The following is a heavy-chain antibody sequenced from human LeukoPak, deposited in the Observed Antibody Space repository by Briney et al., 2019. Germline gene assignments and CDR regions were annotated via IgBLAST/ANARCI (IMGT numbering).Heavy chain of an antibody. CDR1: GRPISSYH. Sequence: SETLSLTRTVSGRPISSYHWSWIRQPPGKGLEWIGYIYSSGSTNYNPSLKSRVTISVDTSKNQFSLKLSSVTAADTAVYYCARSGYCSSTSCYRSLWFDPWGQGTLVTVSS. D-gene: IGHD2-2*02. CDR2: IYSSGST. V-gene: IGHV4-59*01. CDR3: ARSGYCSSTSCYRSLWFDP. J-gene: IGHJ5*02.